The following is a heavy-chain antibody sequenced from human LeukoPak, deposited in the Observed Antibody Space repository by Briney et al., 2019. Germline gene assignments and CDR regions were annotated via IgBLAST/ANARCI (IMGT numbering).Heavy chain of an antibody. CDR1: GGTFSSYA. J-gene: IGHJ6*03. CDR2: IIPIFGTA. CDR3: ADCSSTSCYISNYYYMDV. V-gene: IGHV1-69*05. Sequence: ASVKVSCKASGGTFSSYAISWVRQATGQGLEWMGGIIPIFGTANYAQKFQGRVTITTDESTSTAYMELSSLRSEDTAVYYCADCSSTSCYISNYYYMDVWGKGTTVTVSS. D-gene: IGHD2-2*02.